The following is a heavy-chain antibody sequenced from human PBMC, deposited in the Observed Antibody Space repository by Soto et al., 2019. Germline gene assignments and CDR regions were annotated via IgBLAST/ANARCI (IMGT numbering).Heavy chain of an antibody. CDR2: NSGSGGST. Sequence: GGSLRLSCAASGFTFSSYAMSWVRQAPGKGLEWVSANSGSGGSTYYADSVKGRFTISRDNSKNTLYLQMNSLRAEDTAVYYCAKEDRESYYYDSSGYSTYFDYWGQGTLVTVSS. D-gene: IGHD3-22*01. CDR3: AKEDRESYYYDSSGYSTYFDY. CDR1: GFTFSSYA. V-gene: IGHV3-23*01. J-gene: IGHJ4*02.